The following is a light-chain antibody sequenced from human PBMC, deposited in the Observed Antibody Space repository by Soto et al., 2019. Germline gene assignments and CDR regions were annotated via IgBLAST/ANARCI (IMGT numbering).Light chain of an antibody. CDR3: LQDYKYPRT. V-gene: IGKV1-6*01. CDR1: QGIRND. Sequence: AIQMTQSPSSLSASVGDRVTITCRASQGIRNDLGWYQDKPGKAPKLLIYAASSLQPGVPSRFSGSGSGTDLTLTITSLQPEDFATYYCLQDYKYPRTFGQGTKVDIK. J-gene: IGKJ1*01. CDR2: AAS.